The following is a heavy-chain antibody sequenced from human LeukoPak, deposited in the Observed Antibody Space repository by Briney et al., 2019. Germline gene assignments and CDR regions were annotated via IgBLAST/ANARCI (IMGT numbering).Heavy chain of an antibody. CDR1: GFTFSSYA. D-gene: IGHD6-13*01. CDR2: ISGSGGST. Sequence: PGGSLRLSCAASGFTFSSYAVSWVRQAPGKGLEWVSAISGSGGSTYYADSVKGRFTISRYNSKNTLYLQMNSLRAEDTAVYYCAKAPYSSSWFNYFDYWGQGTLVTVSS. J-gene: IGHJ4*02. CDR3: AKAPYSSSWFNYFDY. V-gene: IGHV3-23*01.